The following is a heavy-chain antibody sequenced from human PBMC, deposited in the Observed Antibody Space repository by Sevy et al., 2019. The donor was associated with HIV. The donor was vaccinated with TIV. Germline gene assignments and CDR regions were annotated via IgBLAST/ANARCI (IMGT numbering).Heavy chain of an antibody. CDR3: TRVRGLLGWFNS. CDR1: GFTFSDYT. J-gene: IGHJ5*01. D-gene: IGHD3-10*01. V-gene: IGHV3-30*04. Sequence: GGFLRLSCAASGFTFSDYTIHWVRQAPGKGLEWVSVISYDGSRTSYADSVKGRFTISRDNSKNTLFLQMNSLRAEDTAVYYCTRVRGLLGWFNSWGQGTLVTVSS. CDR2: ISYDGSRT.